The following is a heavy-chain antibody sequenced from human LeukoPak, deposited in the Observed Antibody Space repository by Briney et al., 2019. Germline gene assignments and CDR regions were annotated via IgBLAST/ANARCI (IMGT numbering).Heavy chain of an antibody. CDR1: GASINSGGYS. CDR2: IYYSGGT. V-gene: IGHV4-30-2*01. D-gene: IGHD2-15*01. Sequence: SETLSLTCPVSGASINSGGYSWSWIRQPPGKGLEWIGYIYYSGGTYYNPSLKSRVTISVDRSKNQISLKLSSVPAADTAMYYCAREVGNYGMDVWGQGTTVTVSS. CDR3: AREVGNYGMDV. J-gene: IGHJ6*02.